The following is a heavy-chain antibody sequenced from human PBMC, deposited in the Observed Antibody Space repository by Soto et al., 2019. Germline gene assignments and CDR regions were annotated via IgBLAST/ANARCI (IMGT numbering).Heavy chain of an antibody. J-gene: IGHJ3*02. V-gene: IGHV4-59*08. CDR1: GGAISSYY. CDR3: ARHLVGYCSVVSCYDRVDAFDI. Sequence: SETLSLTCTVSGGAISSYYWSWIRQPPGKGLEWIGYISYSENTNYNPSLKSRVTISVDTSKKQFSLKLSSVTAADTAVYFCARHLVGYCSVVSCYDRVDAFDIWGPGTMVTVSS. CDR2: ISYSENT. D-gene: IGHD2-15*01.